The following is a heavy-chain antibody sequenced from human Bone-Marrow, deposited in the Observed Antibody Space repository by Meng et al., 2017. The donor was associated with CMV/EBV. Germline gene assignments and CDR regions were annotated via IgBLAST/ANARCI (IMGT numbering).Heavy chain of an antibody. V-gene: IGHV3-72*01. J-gene: IGHJ4*02. D-gene: IGHD3-10*01. CDR1: GFTFSDHY. CDR2: IRNEANSYTT. CDR3: VSGLRSGTRYYFDC. Sequence: SGFTFSDHYMDWVRQAPGKGLEWVGRIRNEANSYTTEYAASVNGRFTISRDNSKNSLYLQMNNLKTEDTAVYYCVSGLRSGTRYYFDCWGQGTLVTVSS.